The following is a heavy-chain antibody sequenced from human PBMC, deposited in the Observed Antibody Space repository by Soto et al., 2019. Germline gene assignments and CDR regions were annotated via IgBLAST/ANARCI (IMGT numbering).Heavy chain of an antibody. CDR1: GFTVSRNY. J-gene: IGHJ4*02. Sequence: EVQLVESGGGLVQPGGSLRLSCAASGFTVSRNYMSWFRRSPGKWLEWVLVIYGGGRTYYSHSVKGRFNISRDNSNNTEYLQINSLGAEDTAVYYCTRTSSSWYHKPLHYWGQGTLVTVSS. CDR3: TRTSSSWYHKPLHY. CDR2: IYGGGRT. V-gene: IGHV3-66*01. D-gene: IGHD6-13*01.